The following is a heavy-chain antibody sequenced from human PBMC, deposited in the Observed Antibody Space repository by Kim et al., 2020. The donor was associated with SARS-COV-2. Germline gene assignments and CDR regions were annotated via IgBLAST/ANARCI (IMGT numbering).Heavy chain of an antibody. V-gene: IGHV4-39*01. J-gene: IGHJ5*02. Sequence: SETLSLTCTVSGGSISSSSYYWGWIHQPPGKGLEWIGSIYYSGSTYYNPSLKSRVTISVDTSKNQFSLKLSSVTAADTAVYYCARHIVVVPAAISRFDPWGQGTLVTVSS. CDR3: ARHIVVVPAAISRFDP. CDR2: IYYSGST. D-gene: IGHD2-2*02. CDR1: GGSISSSSYY.